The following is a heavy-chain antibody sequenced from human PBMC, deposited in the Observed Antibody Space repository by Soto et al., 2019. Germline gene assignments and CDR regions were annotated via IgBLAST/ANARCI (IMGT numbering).Heavy chain of an antibody. Sequence: EVQLVESGGGLVQPGGSLRLSCAASGFTFSSYWMSWVRQAPGKGLEWVANIKQDGSEKYYVDSVKGRFTISRDNPKSSLYLQMNSLRAEDTAVYYCARGEDDFSTKPNWFDPWGQGTLVTVSS. V-gene: IGHV3-7*01. D-gene: IGHD3-3*01. CDR3: ARGEDDFSTKPNWFDP. CDR2: IKQDGSEK. CDR1: GFTFSSYW. J-gene: IGHJ5*02.